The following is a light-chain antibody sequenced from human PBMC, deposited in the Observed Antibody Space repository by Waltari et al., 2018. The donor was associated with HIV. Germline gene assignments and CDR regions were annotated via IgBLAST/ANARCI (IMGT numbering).Light chain of an antibody. V-gene: IGLV3-1*01. J-gene: IGLJ2*01. CDR2: QDN. CDR3: QAWDSSTLGT. Sequence: SYELTQPPSVSVSPGQTASISCSGDKLGDTYACWYQQKSGKSPVLVIYQDNKRPSGIPERFSGSNSGNTATLTISGTRAMDEADYYCQAWDSSTLGTFGGGTKLTVL. CDR1: KLGDTY.